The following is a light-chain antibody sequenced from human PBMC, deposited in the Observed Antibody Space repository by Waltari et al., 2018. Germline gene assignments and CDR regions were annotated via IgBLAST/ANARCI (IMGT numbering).Light chain of an antibody. CDR1: QSISRY. V-gene: IGKV3-20*01. Sequence: ELMLTQPPGTLPLSPGERATLSCRASQSISRYLAWYQHKPGQAPRLLIYDASSRATGIPDRFSGSGSGTDFSLTISRLEPEDFAVYYCQKYGTLPATFGQGTKVEIK. J-gene: IGKJ1*01. CDR3: QKYGTLPAT. CDR2: DAS.